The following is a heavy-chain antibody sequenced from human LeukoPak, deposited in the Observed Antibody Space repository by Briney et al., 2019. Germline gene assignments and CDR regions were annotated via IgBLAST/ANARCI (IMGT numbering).Heavy chain of an antibody. V-gene: IGHV3-48*03. CDR3: ARDGRGIHYYFDC. Sequence: PGGSLRLSCAASGFTFSSYEMNWVRQAPGKGLEWVSYISTNGTTIYYADSVKGRFTISRDNAKNSLYLQMDSLRAEDTAVYYCARDGRGIHYYFDCWGQGTLVTVSS. D-gene: IGHD3-10*01. J-gene: IGHJ4*02. CDR1: GFTFSSYE. CDR2: ISTNGTTI.